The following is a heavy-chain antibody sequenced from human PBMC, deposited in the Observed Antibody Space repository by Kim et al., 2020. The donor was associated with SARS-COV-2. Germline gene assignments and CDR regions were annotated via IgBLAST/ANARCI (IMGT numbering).Heavy chain of an antibody. CDR1: GGSFSGYY. CDR3: ARGTRQRLPRHSYYYMDA. CDR2: INHSGST. J-gene: IGHJ6*03. V-gene: IGHV4-34*01. D-gene: IGHD6-25*01. Sequence: SETLSLTCAVYGGSFSGYYWSWIRQPPGKGLEWIGEINHSGSTNYNPSLKSRVTISVDTSKNQLSLKLSSVTAADTAVYFCARGTRQRLPRHSYYYMDA.